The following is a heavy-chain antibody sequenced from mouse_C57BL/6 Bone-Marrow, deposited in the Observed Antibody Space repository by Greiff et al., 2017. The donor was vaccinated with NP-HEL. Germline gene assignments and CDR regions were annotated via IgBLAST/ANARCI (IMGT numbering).Heavy chain of an antibody. D-gene: IGHD1-1*01. CDR3: ARSGTTVDWYFDV. Sequence: QVQLQQPGAELVKPGASVKLSCKASGYTFTSYWMHWVKQRPGQGLEWIGMIHPNSGSTNYNEKFKSKATLTVDKSSSTAYMQLSSLTSEDSAVYYCARSGTTVDWYFDVWGTVTTVTVSS. CDR1: GYTFTSYW. J-gene: IGHJ1*03. CDR2: IHPNSGST. V-gene: IGHV1-64*01.